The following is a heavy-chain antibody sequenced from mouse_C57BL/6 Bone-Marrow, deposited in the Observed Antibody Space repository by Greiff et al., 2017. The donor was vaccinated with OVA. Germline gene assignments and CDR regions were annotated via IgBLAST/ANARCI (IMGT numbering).Heavy chain of an antibody. J-gene: IGHJ3*01. CDR3: ASGYYYGSSYVGFAY. CDR2: IFPGSGSP. Sequence: VQLQQSGPELVRPGASVKISCKAPGYTFTSHWMQWVRQRPGQGLEWIGEIFPGSGSPSYNEKFKGKATLTVDTSSSTAYMQLSSLTSEDSAVYFCASGYYYGSSYVGFAYWGQGTLVTVSA. CDR1: GYTFTSHW. V-gene: IGHV1-56*01. D-gene: IGHD1-1*01.